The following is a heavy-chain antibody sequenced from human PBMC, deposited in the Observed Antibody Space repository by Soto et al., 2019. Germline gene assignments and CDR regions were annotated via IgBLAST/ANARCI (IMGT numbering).Heavy chain of an antibody. CDR2: ISSSSTI. CDR1: GFTFSSYS. J-gene: IGHJ6*02. D-gene: IGHD2-8*01. V-gene: IGHV3-48*02. Sequence: HPGGSLRLSCAASGFTFSSYSMNWVRQAPGKGLEWVSYISSSSTIYYADSVKGRFTISRDNAKNSLYLQMNSLRDEDTAVYYCARAPPADCTNGVCYDNYYYYGMDVWGQGTTVTVSS. CDR3: ARAPPADCTNGVCYDNYYYYGMDV.